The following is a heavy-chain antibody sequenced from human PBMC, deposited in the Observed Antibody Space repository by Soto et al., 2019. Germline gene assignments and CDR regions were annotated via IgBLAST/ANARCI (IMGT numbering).Heavy chain of an antibody. J-gene: IGHJ4*02. Sequence: PGGSLRLSCAASGFTFSDYYMSWIRQAPGKGLEWVSYISSNSTYTNYADPVKGRFTIFRDNAKNSLYLQMNSLRAEDKAVYYCASEKSHGIYAYWGQGTLVTVSS. V-gene: IGHV3-11*05. CDR3: ASEKSHGIYAY. CDR2: ISSNSTYT. CDR1: GFTFSDYY. D-gene: IGHD2-2*01.